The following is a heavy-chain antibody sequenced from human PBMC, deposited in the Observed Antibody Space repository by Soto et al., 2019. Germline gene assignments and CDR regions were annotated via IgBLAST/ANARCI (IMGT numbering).Heavy chain of an antibody. J-gene: IGHJ4*02. D-gene: IGHD5-18*01. CDR1: GGSISSGVYY. Sequence: PSETLSLTCTVSGGSISSGVYYWSWIRQHPGKGLEWIGYIYYSGSTYYNPSLKSRVTISVDTSKNQFSLKLSSVTAADTAVYYCARDLGSRGYSYGYFDYWGQGTLVTVSS. V-gene: IGHV4-31*03. CDR2: IYYSGST. CDR3: ARDLGSRGYSYGYFDY.